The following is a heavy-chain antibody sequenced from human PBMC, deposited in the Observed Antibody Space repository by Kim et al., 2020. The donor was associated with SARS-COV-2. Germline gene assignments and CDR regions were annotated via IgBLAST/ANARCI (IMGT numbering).Heavy chain of an antibody. CDR2: IYYSGST. V-gene: IGHV4-39*07. Sequence: SETLSLTCTVSGGSISSSSYYWGWIRQPPGKGLEWIGSIYYSGSTYYNPSLKSRVTISVDTSKNQFSLKLSSVTAADTAVYYCARDGYSGYAGFLNDAFDIWGQGTMVTVSS. CDR1: GGSISSSSYY. D-gene: IGHD5-12*01. J-gene: IGHJ3*02. CDR3: ARDGYSGYAGFLNDAFDI.